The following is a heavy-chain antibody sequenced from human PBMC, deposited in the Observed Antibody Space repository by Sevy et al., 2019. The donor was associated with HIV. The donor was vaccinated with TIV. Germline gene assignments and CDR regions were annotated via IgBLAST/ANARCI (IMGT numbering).Heavy chain of an antibody. D-gene: IGHD2-21*01. V-gene: IGHV3-9*01. CDR2: MSWNGGSI. J-gene: IGHJ4*02. CDR3: AKVRSDRYNSGGYFDY. Sequence: GGSLRLSCAASGFTFDDYAMHWVRQAPGKGLEWVSGMSWNGGSIGYADSVKSRFTISRDNAKNSLYLQMNSLRAEGTALYYCAKVRSDRYNSGGYFDYWGQGTLVTVSS. CDR1: GFTFDDYA.